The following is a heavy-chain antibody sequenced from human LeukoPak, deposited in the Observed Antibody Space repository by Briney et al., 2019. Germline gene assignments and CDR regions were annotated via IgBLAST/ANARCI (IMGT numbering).Heavy chain of an antibody. J-gene: IGHJ5*02. V-gene: IGHV4-30-4*01. D-gene: IGHD3-22*01. Sequence: SETLSLTCTVSGGSISSGDYYWSWIRQPPGKGLEWIAYMYYSGSTYYNPSLKSRVTMSADTSKNQLSLKLSSVTAANTAVYYCARPYYYDSRIDPWGQGILVTVSS. CDR3: ARPYYYDSRIDP. CDR2: MYYSGST. CDR1: GGSISSGDYY.